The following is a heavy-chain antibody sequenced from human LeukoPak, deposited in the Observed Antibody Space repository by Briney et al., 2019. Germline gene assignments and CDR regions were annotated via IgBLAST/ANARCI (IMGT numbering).Heavy chain of an antibody. V-gene: IGHV3-33*01. Sequence: GGSLRLSCAASGFTFSSYGMHWVRQAPGKGLEWVAVIWYDGSNKYYADSVKGRFTISRDNSKNTLYLQMNSLRAEDTAVYYCARENYDLWSGYLAYYYYMDVWGKGTTVTVSS. CDR2: IWYDGSNK. J-gene: IGHJ6*03. D-gene: IGHD3-3*01. CDR3: ARENYDLWSGYLAYYYYMDV. CDR1: GFTFSSYG.